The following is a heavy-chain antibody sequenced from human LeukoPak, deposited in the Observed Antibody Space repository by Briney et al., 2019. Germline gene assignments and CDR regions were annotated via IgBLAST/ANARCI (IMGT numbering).Heavy chain of an antibody. Sequence: GGSLRLSCAASGFTFRGYWVSWVRQAPGKGVERVGNIKKDGSEKGYVGSLRGRFTISRDNAKNSLYLQMNRLRAEDTGIYFCVRDLGWFRFDYWGQGALVTVSS. J-gene: IGHJ4*02. V-gene: IGHV3-7*01. CDR1: GFTFRGYW. CDR3: VRDLGWFRFDY. D-gene: IGHD2-15*01. CDR2: IKKDGSEK.